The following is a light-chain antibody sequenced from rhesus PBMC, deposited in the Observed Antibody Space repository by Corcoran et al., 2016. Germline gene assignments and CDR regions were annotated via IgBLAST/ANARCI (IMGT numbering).Light chain of an antibody. CDR1: QGISDF. CDR3: LRGYTTPYS. J-gene: IGKJ2*01. Sequence: DIQMTQSPSSLSASVGDRVTITCRASQGISDFLSWYQQKPGKVPKRLIYVASSLESGVPSRFSGSGSGTEFTLTISSLQPEDVAADYCLRGYTTPYSFGQGTKVEIK. V-gene: IGKV1-36*02. CDR2: VAS.